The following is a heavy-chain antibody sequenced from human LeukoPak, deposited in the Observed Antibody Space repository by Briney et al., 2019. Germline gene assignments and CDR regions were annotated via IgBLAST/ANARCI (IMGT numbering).Heavy chain of an antibody. D-gene: IGHD3-16*01. CDR2: IIPFLTLT. J-gene: IGHJ4*02. CDR3: ARSLNFASPMTFDY. V-gene: IGHV1-69*02. CDR1: GDTFSNYP. Sequence: SVKVSCKASGDTFSNYPINWVRQAPGQGLEWLGRIIPFLTLTNYAQNFQDRVTITADESTSTAYMELSSLRSEDTAMYYCARSLNFASPMTFDYWGQGTLVTVSS.